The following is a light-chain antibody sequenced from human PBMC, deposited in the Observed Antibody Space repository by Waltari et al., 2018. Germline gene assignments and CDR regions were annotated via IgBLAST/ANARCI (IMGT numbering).Light chain of an antibody. CDR3: CSDAGSGTYV. CDR1: SSDIGKYNY. Sequence: QSALTQPASVSGSPGQSITISCTGTSSDIGKYNYVSWYQHLPGKVPKVMISDVTKRPSGVSNRFSGSKSGNTASLTISGLQADDEAEYYCCSDAGSGTYVFGTGTKLTVV. CDR2: DVT. J-gene: IGLJ1*01. V-gene: IGLV2-23*02.